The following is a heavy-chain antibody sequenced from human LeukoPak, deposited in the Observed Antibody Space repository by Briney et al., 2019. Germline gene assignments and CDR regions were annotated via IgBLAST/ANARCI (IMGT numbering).Heavy chain of an antibody. CDR1: GFTFSRYA. J-gene: IGHJ4*02. Sequence: GGSLRLSCAASGFTFSRYAMQWVRQAPGKGLEGVSLIWYDGSNIYYADSAKGRFTISRDNSKNTLYLQVNSLRAEDTAVYYCARMDTAMGSLDYWGQGTLVTDSS. CDR3: ARMDTAMGSLDY. CDR2: IWYDGSNI. V-gene: IGHV3-33*01. D-gene: IGHD5-18*01.